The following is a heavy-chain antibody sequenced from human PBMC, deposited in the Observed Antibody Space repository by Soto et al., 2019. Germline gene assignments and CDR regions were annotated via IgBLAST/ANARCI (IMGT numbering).Heavy chain of an antibody. CDR1: GGSISSGGYY. CDR2: IYYSGST. CDR3: ARDLTAAGYFDY. D-gene: IGHD6-13*01. V-gene: IGHV4-31*03. J-gene: IGHJ4*02. Sequence: KPSETLSLTCTVSGGSISSGGYYWSWIRQHPGKGLEWIGYIYYSGSTYYNPSLKSRVTISVDTSKNQFSLKLSSVTAADTAVYYCARDLTAAGYFDYWGQGTLVTVSS.